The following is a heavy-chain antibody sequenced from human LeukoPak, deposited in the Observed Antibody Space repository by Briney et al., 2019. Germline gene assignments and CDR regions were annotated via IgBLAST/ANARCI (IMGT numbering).Heavy chain of an antibody. CDR2: IIPILGIA. V-gene: IGHV1-69*04. D-gene: IGHD2-8*01. J-gene: IGHJ3*02. CDR3: ARNGVNDAFDI. CDR1: GGTFSSYA. Sequence: RASVKVSCKASGGTFSSYAISWVRQAPGQGLEWMGRIIPILGIANYAQKFQGRVTMTRDTSTSTVYMELSSLRSEDTAVYYCARNGVNDAFDIWGQGTMVTVSS.